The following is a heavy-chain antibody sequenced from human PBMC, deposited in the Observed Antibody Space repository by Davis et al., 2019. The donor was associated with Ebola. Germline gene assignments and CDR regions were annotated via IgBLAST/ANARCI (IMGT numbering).Heavy chain of an antibody. CDR2: INPNNGDT. CDR3: ARHSQYIKSVVDY. D-gene: IGHD2/OR15-2a*01. CDR1: GYTFTGSY. Sequence: AASVKVSCKASGYTFTGSYIHWFRQAPGQGLEWMGRINPNNGDTNYPQKLQGRVTMTSDSPTSTAYMELSRLKPDDTDVYYCARHSQYIKSVVDYWGQGTMVTVSS. J-gene: IGHJ4*01. V-gene: IGHV1-2*05.